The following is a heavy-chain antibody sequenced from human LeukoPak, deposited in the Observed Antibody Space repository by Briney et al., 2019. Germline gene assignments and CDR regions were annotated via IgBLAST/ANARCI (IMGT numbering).Heavy chain of an antibody. CDR3: ARRRYDSSGFDY. V-gene: IGHV4-59*08. CDR1: GGSISSYY. J-gene: IGHJ4*02. CDR2: IYYSGST. D-gene: IGHD3-22*01. Sequence: SETLSLTCTVSGGSISSYYWSRIRQPPGKGLEWIGYIYYSGSTNYNPSLKSRVTISVDTSKNQFSLKLSSVTAADTAVYYCARRRYDSSGFDYWGQGTLVTVSS.